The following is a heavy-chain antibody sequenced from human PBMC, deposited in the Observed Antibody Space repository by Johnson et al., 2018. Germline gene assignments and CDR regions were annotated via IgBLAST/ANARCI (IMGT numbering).Heavy chain of an antibody. CDR2: IKCDGSEK. D-gene: IGHD2-8*02. V-gene: IGHV3-52*02. J-gene: IGHJ6*02. CDR3: VRISGGGPYWDYYYGMDV. Sequence: KGQEWVADIKCDGSEKYYVDSVKGRLTISRDNAKNSLYLQVNSLRAEDMTVYYCVRISGGGPYWDYYYGMDVWGQGTTVTVSS.